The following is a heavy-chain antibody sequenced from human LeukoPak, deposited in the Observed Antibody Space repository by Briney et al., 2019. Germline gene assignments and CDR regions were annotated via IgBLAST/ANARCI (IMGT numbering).Heavy chain of an antibody. J-gene: IGHJ4*02. D-gene: IGHD6-19*01. V-gene: IGHV1-18*01. CDR1: GYPFSNHG. CDR3: AREIGDEAVAGTDY. Sequence: ASVKVSCKASGYPFSNHGITWVRQAPGQGLEWMGWISCYNGDTHYAQKFQGRVTMTTDKPTSTAYMELSSLRSEDTAVYYCAREIGDEAVAGTDYWGQGPLVTVSS. CDR2: ISCYNGDT.